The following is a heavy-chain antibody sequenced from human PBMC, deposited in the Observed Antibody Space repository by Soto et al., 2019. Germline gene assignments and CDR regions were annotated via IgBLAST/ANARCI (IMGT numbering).Heavy chain of an antibody. CDR2: INHTGGT. J-gene: IGHJ5*02. CDR1: GGSVNGYY. Sequence: PSETLSLTCAVYGGSVNGYYWNGIRQPPGKGLEWIGEINHTGGTHYNQSLKSRVTMSVDTSKNQFSLRLSSVTAADTAIYYCATRITVFGLLIPPFDPWGQGTQVTVSS. V-gene: IGHV4-34*01. CDR3: ATRITVFGLLIPPFDP. D-gene: IGHD3-3*01.